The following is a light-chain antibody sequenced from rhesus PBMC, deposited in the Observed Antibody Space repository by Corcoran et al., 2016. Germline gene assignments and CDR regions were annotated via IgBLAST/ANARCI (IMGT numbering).Light chain of an antibody. CDR3: QHNYGTPFT. CDR2: KAS. Sequence: DIQMTQSPSSLSASVGDRVTITCRTSENVNNYLNWYQQKQGKAPKLLIYKASTLQSGVPSRFRGSGSGTDYTFTISSLQSEDVATYYCQHNYGTPFTFGPGTKLDIK. V-gene: IGKV1-74*01. CDR1: ENVNNY. J-gene: IGKJ3*01.